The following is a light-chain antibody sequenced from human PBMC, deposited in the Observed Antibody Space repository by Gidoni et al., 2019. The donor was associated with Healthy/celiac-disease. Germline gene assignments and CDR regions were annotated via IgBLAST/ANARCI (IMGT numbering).Light chain of an antibody. CDR1: QSVSSY. V-gene: IGKV3-11*01. CDR2: DSS. Sequence: EIVLTQSPSTLSLSPRDRATLSCRAIQSVSSYLAWYQHIPGQAPTLLIYDSSNRATGIPSSFIGSGSGTDFTLTISSLEPEDFAVDDCQQRSNWPFLTFXGXTKVEIK. CDR3: QQRSNWPFLT. J-gene: IGKJ4*01.